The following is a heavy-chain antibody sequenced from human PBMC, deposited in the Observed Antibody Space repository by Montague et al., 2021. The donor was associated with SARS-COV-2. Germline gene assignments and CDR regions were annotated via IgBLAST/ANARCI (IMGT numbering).Heavy chain of an antibody. CDR2: IYYSGST. Sequence: SETLSLTCTVSGGSISSSSYFWGWIRQPPGKGLEWIGSIYYSGSTYYNPSLKSRVTISVDTSKNQLSLKLSSVTAADTAVYYCARAFIAAAGTTSFDYWGQGTQVTVSS. J-gene: IGHJ4*02. V-gene: IGHV4-39*01. D-gene: IGHD6-13*01. CDR3: ARAFIAAAGTTSFDY. CDR1: GGSISSSSYF.